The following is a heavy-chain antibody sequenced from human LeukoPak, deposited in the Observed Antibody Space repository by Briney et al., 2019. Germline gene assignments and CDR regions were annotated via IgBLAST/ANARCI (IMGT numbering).Heavy chain of an antibody. CDR3: ATDYYDSSGYYFDY. Sequence: SETLSLTCTVSGGSISSYYWSWIRQPPGKGLEWIGYIYYSGSTNYNPSLKSRATISVDTSKNQFSLKLSSVTAADTAVYYCATDYYDSSGYYFDYWGQGTLVTVSS. CDR1: GGSISSYY. D-gene: IGHD3-22*01. CDR2: IYYSGST. J-gene: IGHJ4*02. V-gene: IGHV4-59*08.